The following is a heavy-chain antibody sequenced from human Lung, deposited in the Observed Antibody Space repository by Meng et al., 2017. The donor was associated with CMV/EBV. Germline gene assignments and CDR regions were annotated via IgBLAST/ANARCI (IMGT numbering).Heavy chain of an antibody. CDR2: ISGGGGAT. CDR3: AKNGYKDILTGYYKGDYFDY. V-gene: IGHV3-23*01. CDR1: SGYA. Sequence: SGYAMSWVRQAPGKGLEWVSTISGGGGATYFADSVKGRFSISRDNSKNKLFLQMNSQRAEDTAIYYCAKNGYKDILTGYYKGDYFDYWGQGTLVTVSS. D-gene: IGHD3-9*01. J-gene: IGHJ4*02.